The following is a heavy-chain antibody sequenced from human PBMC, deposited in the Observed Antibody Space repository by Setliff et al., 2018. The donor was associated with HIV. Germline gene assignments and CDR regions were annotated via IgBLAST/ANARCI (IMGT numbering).Heavy chain of an antibody. CDR3: ARDLDPYFAMAV. J-gene: IGHJ6*02. Sequence: PGGSLRLSCAASGFTFSDYWMHWVRQVPGKGLVYVSRINPDGSTTTYADSVKGRFTISADTSKNTLYLQMTRLSAEDTAVYYCARDLDPYFAMAVWGQGTTVTVSS. CDR2: INPDGSTT. V-gene: IGHV3-74*01. CDR1: GFTFSDYW.